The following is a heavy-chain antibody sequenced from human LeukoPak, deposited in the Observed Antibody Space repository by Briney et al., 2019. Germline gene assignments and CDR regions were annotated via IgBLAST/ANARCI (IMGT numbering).Heavy chain of an antibody. D-gene: IGHD3-16*01. V-gene: IGHV3-23*01. J-gene: IGHJ4*02. CDR2: ISGSGGTP. CDR3: AKGGDLITYFDY. CDR1: GFTFSTYA. Sequence: PGGSLRLSCAASGFTFSTYAVNWVRQAPGKGLEWVSTISGSGGTPDYADSVKGRFTIPRDNSKNTLHLQMNSLRAEDTAVYYCAKGGDLITYFDYWGEGTLVTVSS.